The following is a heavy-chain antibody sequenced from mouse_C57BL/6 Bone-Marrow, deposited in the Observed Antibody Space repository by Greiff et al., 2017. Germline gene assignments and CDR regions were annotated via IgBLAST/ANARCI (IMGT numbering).Heavy chain of an antibody. CDR3: TRSRIYYEGDY. CDR1: GYTFTDYE. CDR2: IDPETGGT. D-gene: IGHD2-4*01. Sequence: QVHVKQSGAELVRPGASVTLSCKASGYTFTDYEMHWVKQTPVHGLEWIGAIDPETGGTAYNQKFKGKAILTADKSSSTAYMELRSLTSEDSAVYYCTRSRIYYEGDYWGQGTTLTVSS. V-gene: IGHV1-15*01. J-gene: IGHJ2*01.